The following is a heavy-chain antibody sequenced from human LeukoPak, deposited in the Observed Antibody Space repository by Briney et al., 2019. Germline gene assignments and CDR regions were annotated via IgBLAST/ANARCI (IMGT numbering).Heavy chain of an antibody. CDR1: GGSISSYY. J-gene: IGHJ2*01. D-gene: IGHD6-13*01. CDR3: TAASGSYWYFDL. V-gene: IGHV4-59*08. CDR2: IYYSGST. Sequence: SETLSLTCTVSGGSISSYYWSWIRQPPGKGLEWIGFIYYSGSTNYNPSLKSRLTISVDTSKSQFSLRRSSVTAADTAVYYCTAASGSYWYFDLWGRGTLVTVSS.